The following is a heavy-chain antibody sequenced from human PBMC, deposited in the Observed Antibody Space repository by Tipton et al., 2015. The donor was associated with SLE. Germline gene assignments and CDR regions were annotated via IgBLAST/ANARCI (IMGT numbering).Heavy chain of an antibody. Sequence: TLSLTCAVYGGSFSGYYWNWIRQSPGKGLEWIGEINHSGITTYNTSLKSRVTISVDTSKNQFSLKVMSVTAADTAVYYCAREARRTWRAFDVWGQGTLVTVSS. CDR3: AREARRTWRAFDV. CDR1: GGSFSGYY. CDR2: INHSGIT. V-gene: IGHV4-34*01. J-gene: IGHJ3*01.